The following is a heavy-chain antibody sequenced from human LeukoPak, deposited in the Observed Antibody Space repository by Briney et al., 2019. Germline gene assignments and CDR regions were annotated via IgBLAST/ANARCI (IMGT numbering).Heavy chain of an antibody. CDR3: ARKLVLFGY. CDR1: GGSISSYY. V-gene: IGHV4-34*01. CDR2: INHSGST. J-gene: IGHJ4*02. Sequence: SETLSLTCTVSGGSISSYYWSWIRQPPGKGLEWIGEINHSGSTNYNPSLKSRVTISVDTSKNQFSLKLSSVTAADTAVYYCARKLVLFGYWGQGTLVTVSS.